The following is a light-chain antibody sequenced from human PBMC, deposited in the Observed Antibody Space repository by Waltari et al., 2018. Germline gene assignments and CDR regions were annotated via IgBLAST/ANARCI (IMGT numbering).Light chain of an antibody. V-gene: IGKV1-17*01. CDR2: GAS. Sequence: DIQMTQSPSSLSASVGDTVTITCRASQIINSYLNWFQQKPGKAPQLLIYGASNLESGVPSRFSGSGSGTEFTLTISSLEPEDFATYYCLQYNGFPYSFGQGTKMEIK. J-gene: IGKJ2*03. CDR3: LQYNGFPYS. CDR1: QIINSY.